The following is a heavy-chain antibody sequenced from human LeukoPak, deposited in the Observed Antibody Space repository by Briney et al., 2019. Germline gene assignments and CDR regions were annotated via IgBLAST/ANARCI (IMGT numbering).Heavy chain of an antibody. D-gene: IGHD3-10*01. CDR1: DNSISTSDYY. CDR2: IYYRGST. V-gene: IGHV4-39*06. CDR3: ARDLLLGFGELGAFGI. J-gene: IGHJ3*02. Sequence: SETLSLTCSVSDNSISTSDYYWGWIRQPPGTGREWIGSIYYRGSTYYNSSLKSRATISVDTSKSQFTLRLSSVTAADTAVYYCARDLLLGFGELGAFGIWGQGTMVTVS.